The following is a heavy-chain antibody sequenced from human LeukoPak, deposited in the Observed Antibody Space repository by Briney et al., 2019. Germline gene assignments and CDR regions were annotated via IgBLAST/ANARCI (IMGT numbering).Heavy chain of an antibody. CDR1: GGSFSGYY. CDR2: IHCDGRT. J-gene: IGHJ5*02. Sequence: SETLSLTCAVYGGSFSGYYWSWIRQPPGKGLEWIGAIHCDGRTYYNPSLKSRVTISGDTSENQFSLKLSSVTAADTAIYYCARRRAGLDWLDPWGQGILVTVSS. V-gene: IGHV4-34*01. D-gene: IGHD6-19*01. CDR3: ARRRAGLDWLDP.